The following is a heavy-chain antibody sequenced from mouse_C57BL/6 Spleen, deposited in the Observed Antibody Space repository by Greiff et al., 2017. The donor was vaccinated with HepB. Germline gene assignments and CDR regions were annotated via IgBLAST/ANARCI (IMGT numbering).Heavy chain of an antibody. Sequence: QVQLKESGPELVKPGASVKISCKASGYAFSSSWMNWVKQRPGKGLEWIGRIYPGDGDTNYNGKFKGKATLTADKSSSTAYMQLSSLTSEDSAVYFCARVRALLEDYYYAMDYWGQGTSVTVSS. CDR1: GYAFSSSW. J-gene: IGHJ4*01. CDR2: IYPGDGDT. CDR3: ARVRALLEDYYYAMDY. D-gene: IGHD2-1*01. V-gene: IGHV1-82*01.